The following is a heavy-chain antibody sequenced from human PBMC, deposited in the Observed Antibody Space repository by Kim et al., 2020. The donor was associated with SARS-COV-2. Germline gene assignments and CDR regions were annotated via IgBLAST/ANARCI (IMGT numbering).Heavy chain of an antibody. J-gene: IGHJ5*01. D-gene: IGHD3-10*01. V-gene: IGHV3-74*01. CDR3: ARGGSTWYDF. CDR2: TA. Sequence: TANVTNSVKARSAISRDNAKNTLYLQTDSLRAEDTAVYYCARGGSTWYDFWGQGTLVTVSS.